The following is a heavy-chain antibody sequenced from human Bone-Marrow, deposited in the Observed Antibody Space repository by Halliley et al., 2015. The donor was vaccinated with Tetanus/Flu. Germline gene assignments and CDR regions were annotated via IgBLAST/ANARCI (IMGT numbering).Heavy chain of an antibody. V-gene: IGHV3-49*04. D-gene: IGHD2-15*01. J-gene: IGHJ4*02. CDR1: GFTFGSYA. CDR2: VRSKTFGRTT. Sequence: SLRLSRNASGFTFGSYAVSWVRQAPGKGLEWVGFVRSKTFGRTTEYAASVKGRFTISRDASETVAYLQMNSLKPEDTAVYYCSRGVVEGFWGQGTLVTVSS. CDR3: SRGVVEGF.